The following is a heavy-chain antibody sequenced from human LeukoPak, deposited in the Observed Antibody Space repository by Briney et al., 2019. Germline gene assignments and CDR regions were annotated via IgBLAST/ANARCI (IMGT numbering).Heavy chain of an antibody. J-gene: IGHJ4*02. D-gene: IGHD2-15*01. Sequence: GGSLRLSCAASGFTFSSYGMHWVRQAPGKGLEWVAVISYDGSNKYYADSVKGRFTISRDNSKNTLYLQMNSLRAEDTAVYYCAKDPVVVGVGGAGDYWGQGTLVTVSS. CDR1: GFTFSSYG. CDR3: AKDPVVVGVGGAGDY. CDR2: ISYDGSNK. V-gene: IGHV3-30*18.